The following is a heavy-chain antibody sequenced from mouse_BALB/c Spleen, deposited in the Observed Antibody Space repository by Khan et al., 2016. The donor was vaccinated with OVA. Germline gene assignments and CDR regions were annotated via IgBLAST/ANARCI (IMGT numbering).Heavy chain of an antibody. Sequence: EVELVESGGDLVKPGGSLKLSCAASGFTFSPYGMSWVRQTPDKRLEWVATISSGGSYTYYPDSVKGRFTISRDNAKNTLYLQVSSLQSEDTAMDYCARLAYYYNSEGFAYWGQGTRVTGSA. V-gene: IGHV5-6*01. J-gene: IGHJ3*01. CDR2: ISSGGSYT. CDR3: ARLAYYYNSEGFAY. D-gene: IGHD1-1*01. CDR1: GFTFSPYG.